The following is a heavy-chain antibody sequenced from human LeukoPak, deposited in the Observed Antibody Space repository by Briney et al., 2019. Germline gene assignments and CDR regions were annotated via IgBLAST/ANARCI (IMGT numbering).Heavy chain of an antibody. V-gene: IGHV6-1*01. J-gene: IGHJ4*02. Sequence: SQTLSLTCVISGDRISNNRAAWNWIRRSPSRGLEWLGRTYYRSKWYEDYAVSVKGRITIDPDTSENQFSLRLDSVTPEDTAVYYCARDLGGNVGIIGVRTILSQGEIDSWGPGTLVTVSS. D-gene: IGHD3-10*01. CDR2: TYYRSKWYE. CDR1: GDRISNNRAA. CDR3: ARDLGGNVGIIGVRTILSQGEIDS.